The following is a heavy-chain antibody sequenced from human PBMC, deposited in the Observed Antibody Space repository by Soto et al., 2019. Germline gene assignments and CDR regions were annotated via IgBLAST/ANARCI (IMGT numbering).Heavy chain of an antibody. V-gene: IGHV1-69*08. D-gene: IGHD6-19*01. Sequence: QVQLVQSGAEVKKPGSSVKVSCKASGGTFSSYTISWVRQAPGQGLEWMGRIIPILGIANYAQKFQGRVTITADKSTSTAYMELSSLRSVDTAVYYCARDRYSSGPNWFDPWGQGTLVTVSS. CDR2: IIPILGIA. J-gene: IGHJ5*02. CDR1: GGTFSSYT. CDR3: ARDRYSSGPNWFDP.